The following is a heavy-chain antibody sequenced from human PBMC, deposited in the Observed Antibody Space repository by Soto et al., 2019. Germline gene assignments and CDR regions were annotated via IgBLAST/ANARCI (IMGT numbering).Heavy chain of an antibody. CDR3: ARLPAAGSDAFDI. CDR1: GSTFSNYG. CDR2: IWYDGSNK. D-gene: IGHD6-13*01. J-gene: IGHJ3*02. Sequence: PGGSLRLSCAASGSTFSNYGMHWVRQAPGKGLEWVAVIWYDGSNKYYADSVKGRFTISRDNSKNTLYLQMNSLRAEDTAVYYCARLPAAGSDAFDIWGQGTMVTVSS. V-gene: IGHV3-33*01.